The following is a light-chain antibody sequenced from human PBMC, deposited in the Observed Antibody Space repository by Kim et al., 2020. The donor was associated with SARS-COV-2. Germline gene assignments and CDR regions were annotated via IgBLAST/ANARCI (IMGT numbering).Light chain of an antibody. J-gene: IGLJ2*01. Sequence: GQSVTISCTGTSSDVGGYHYVSWYQQHPGKAPKLMIYEVSKRPPGVPDRFSGSKSGNTASLTVSGLQAEDEADYYCSSYAGSNNLVFGGGTQLTVL. CDR3: SSYAGSNNLV. CDR1: SSDVGGYHY. CDR2: EVS. V-gene: IGLV2-8*01.